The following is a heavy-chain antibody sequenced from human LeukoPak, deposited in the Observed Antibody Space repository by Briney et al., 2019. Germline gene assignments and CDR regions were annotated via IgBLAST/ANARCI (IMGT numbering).Heavy chain of an antibody. CDR3: AKGRDGYAYFDY. V-gene: IGHV3-33*06. CDR1: GFTFSSYG. D-gene: IGHD5-24*01. Sequence: GGSLRLSCAASGFTFSSYGMHWVRQAPGKGLEWVAVIWYDGSNKYYADSVKGRFTISRDNSKNTLYLQMSSLRAEDTAVYYCAKGRDGYAYFDYWGQGTLVTVSS. J-gene: IGHJ4*02. CDR2: IWYDGSNK.